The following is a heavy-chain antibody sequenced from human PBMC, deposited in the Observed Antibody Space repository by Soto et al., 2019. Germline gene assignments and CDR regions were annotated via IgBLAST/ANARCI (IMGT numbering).Heavy chain of an antibody. D-gene: IGHD2-21*02. CDR1: GGTFSSYA. J-gene: IGHJ6*02. V-gene: IGHV1-69*13. CDR2: IIPIFGTA. CDR3: ARDLGGNSGYYYYYGMDV. Sequence: SVKVSCKASGGTFSSYAISWVRQAPGQGLEWMGGIIPIFGTANYAQKFQGRVTITADESTSTAYMELSSLRSEDTVVYYCARDLGGNSGYYYYYGMDVWGQGTTVTVSS.